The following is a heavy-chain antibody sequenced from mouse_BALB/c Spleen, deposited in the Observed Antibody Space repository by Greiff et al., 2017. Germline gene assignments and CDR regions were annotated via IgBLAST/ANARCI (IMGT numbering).Heavy chain of an antibody. V-gene: IGHV5-9-4*01. CDR1: GFTFSSYA. CDR3: ARDQDYGHYYAMDY. CDR2: ISSGGSYT. J-gene: IGHJ4*01. D-gene: IGHD1-1*01. Sequence: EVQLQESGGGLVKPGGSLKLSCAASGFTFSSYAMSWVRQSPEKRLEWVAEISSGGSYTYYPDTVTGRFTISRDNAKNTLYLEMSSLRSEDTAMYYCARDQDYGHYYAMDYWGQGTSVTVSS.